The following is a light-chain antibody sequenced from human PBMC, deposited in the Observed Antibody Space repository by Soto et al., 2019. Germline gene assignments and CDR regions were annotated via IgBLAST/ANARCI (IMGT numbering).Light chain of an antibody. CDR2: AAS. V-gene: IGKV1-27*01. CDR3: QKYDIAPVT. J-gene: IGKJ3*01. Sequence: DIQMTQSPSSLSASVGDRVTITCRASQDIRNYLAWYQQKPGKVPKLLIYAASSLQSGVPSRFTGSGSGTEFTLTFSSLQSEDVATYYCQKYDIAPVTFGPGTKVDIK. CDR1: QDIRNY.